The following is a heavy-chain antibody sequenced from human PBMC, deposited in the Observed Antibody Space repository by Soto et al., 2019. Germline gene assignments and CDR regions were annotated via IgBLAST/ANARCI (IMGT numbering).Heavy chain of an antibody. CDR2: IIPILGIA. CDR1: GGTFSSYT. Sequence: QVQLVQSGAEVKKPGSSVKVSCKASGGTFSSYTISWVRQAPGQGLEWMGRIIPILGIANYAQKFQGRVTISGDKSTSTAYMELSSLRSEDTAVYYCARERGRYCSSTRCYGGDYYYGMDVWGQGTTVTVSS. CDR3: ARERGRYCSSTRCYGGDYYYGMDV. D-gene: IGHD2-2*01. J-gene: IGHJ6*02. V-gene: IGHV1-69*08.